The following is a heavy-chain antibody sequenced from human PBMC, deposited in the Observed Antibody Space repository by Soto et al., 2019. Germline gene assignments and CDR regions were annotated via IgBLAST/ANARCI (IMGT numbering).Heavy chain of an antibody. V-gene: IGHV3-48*03. D-gene: IGHD3-10*01. CDR2: ISSGSTTI. J-gene: IGHJ6*04. CDR1: GFTLSTYE. Sequence: DVQLVESGGGLVEPGGSLRLSCAASGFTLSTYEMTWVRQTPGKGLEWVSFISSGSTTIYYADSVKGRFTISRDNAKNSLFLQMNSLRDEDTGIYYCARDRSRNYGMEVWGKGTTVTVSS. CDR3: ARDRSRNYGMEV.